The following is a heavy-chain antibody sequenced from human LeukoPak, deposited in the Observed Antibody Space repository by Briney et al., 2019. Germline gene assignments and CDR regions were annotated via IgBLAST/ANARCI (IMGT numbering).Heavy chain of an antibody. Sequence: ASVKVTCKASGYTFTGYYMHWVRQAPGQGLEWMGWISAYNGNTNYAQKLQGRVTMTTDTSTSTVYMELRSLRSDDTAVYYCARTSHRGADASDIWGQGTLVTVSS. CDR1: GYTFTGYY. CDR2: ISAYNGNT. V-gene: IGHV1-18*04. CDR3: ARTSHRGADASDI. D-gene: IGHD3-10*01. J-gene: IGHJ3*02.